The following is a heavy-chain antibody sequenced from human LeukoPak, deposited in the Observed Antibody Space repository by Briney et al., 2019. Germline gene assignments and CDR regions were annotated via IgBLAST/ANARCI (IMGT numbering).Heavy chain of an antibody. CDR3: ARDHNWGPDY. D-gene: IGHD7-27*01. J-gene: IGHJ4*02. CDR2: INANTGVT. Sequence: GASVKVSYRTSGFTFTVHYMHWLRQARGQGREWMGWINANTGVTHYAVKFQGRVTITRDPSISTVYMDLSSLQSDHTAVYYCARDHNWGPDYWGQGTLVLVSS. CDR1: GFTFTVHY. V-gene: IGHV1-2*02.